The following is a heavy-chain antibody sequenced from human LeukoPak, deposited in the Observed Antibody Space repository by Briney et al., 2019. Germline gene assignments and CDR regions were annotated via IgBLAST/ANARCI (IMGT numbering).Heavy chain of an antibody. D-gene: IGHD3-10*01. J-gene: IGHJ4*02. CDR3: VGDVSYYRSGPHFDS. Sequence: GGSLRLSCAASGFTLSSFWMHWVRQGPGKGLLWVSRIKGDGSTTSYADSVRGRFTISRDNAKNTLYLQMNSLRAEDTAVYYCVGDVSYYRSGPHFDSWGQGTPVTVSS. CDR2: IKGDGSTT. CDR1: GFTLSSFW. V-gene: IGHV3-74*01.